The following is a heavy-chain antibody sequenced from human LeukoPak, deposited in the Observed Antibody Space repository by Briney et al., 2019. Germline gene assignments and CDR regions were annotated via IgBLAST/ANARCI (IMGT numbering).Heavy chain of an antibody. CDR1: GSLFRKNW. CDR3: ARSSTYSPYYLDS. J-gene: IGHJ4*01. D-gene: IGHD2-2*01. Sequence: GESLQISCQASGSLFRKNWIGWVRQMPGKGLEWMGIIYPPDSDTRYGREFQGQVTISVDESTNTAYLQWSSLKASDTAMYYCARSSTYSPYYLDSWGQGTLVTVSS. V-gene: IGHV5-51*01. CDR2: IYPPDSDT.